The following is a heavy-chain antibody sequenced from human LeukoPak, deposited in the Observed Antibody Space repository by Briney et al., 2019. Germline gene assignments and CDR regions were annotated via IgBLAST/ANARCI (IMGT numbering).Heavy chain of an antibody. D-gene: IGHD3-10*01. CDR3: ARVRMVRGVITDYNWFDP. J-gene: IGHJ5*02. Sequence: PSETLSLTCSVSGDSISSGSYYWSWIRQPAGKGLEWIGRIYTSGSTNYIPSLKSRLTISVDTSKNQFSLKLSSVTAADTAVYYCARVRMVRGVITDYNWFDPWGQGTLVTVSS. CDR2: IYTSGST. V-gene: IGHV4-61*02. CDR1: GDSISSGSYY.